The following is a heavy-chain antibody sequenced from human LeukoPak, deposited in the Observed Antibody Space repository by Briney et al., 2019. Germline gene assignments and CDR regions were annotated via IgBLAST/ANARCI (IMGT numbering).Heavy chain of an antibody. CDR3: ARDLSVGSKPDLGFDY. CDR1: GFTFSSYE. Sequence: SGGSLRLPCAASGFTFSSYEMNWVRQAPGKGLEWVSSISSSSRYIYYTDSVKGRFTISRDNAKNSLYLQMNSLRAEDTAVYYCARDLSVGSKPDLGFDYWGQGTLVTVSS. J-gene: IGHJ4*02. CDR2: ISSSSRYI. V-gene: IGHV3-21*01. D-gene: IGHD1-26*01.